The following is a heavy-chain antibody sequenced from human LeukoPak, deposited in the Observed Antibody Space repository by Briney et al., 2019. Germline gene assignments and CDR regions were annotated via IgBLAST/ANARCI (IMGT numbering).Heavy chain of an antibody. J-gene: IGHJ6*03. Sequence: ASVKVSCKASGGTFSSYAISWVRQAPGQGLEWMGWMNPNSGNTGYAQKFQGRVTITRNTSISTAYMELSSLRSEDTAVYYCARGDWLLDTYYYMDVWGKGTTVTVSS. CDR1: GGTFSSYA. D-gene: IGHD3/OR15-3a*01. CDR2: MNPNSGNT. CDR3: ARGDWLLDTYYYMDV. V-gene: IGHV1-8*03.